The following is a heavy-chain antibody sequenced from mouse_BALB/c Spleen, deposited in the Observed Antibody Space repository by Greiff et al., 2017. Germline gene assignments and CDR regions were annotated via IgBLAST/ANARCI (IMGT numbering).Heavy chain of an antibody. CDR3: ARGGYRDLDY. D-gene: IGHD2-14*01. CDR1: GYTFTDYY. CDR2: IYPGSGNT. J-gene: IGHJ2*01. V-gene: IGHV1-77*01. Sequence: QVQLQQSGAELARPGASVKMSCKASGYTFTDYYINWVKQRPGQGLEWIGEIYPGSGNTYYNEKFKGKATLTADKSSSTAYMQLSSLTSEDSAVYFCARGGYRDLDYWGQGTTVTVSS.